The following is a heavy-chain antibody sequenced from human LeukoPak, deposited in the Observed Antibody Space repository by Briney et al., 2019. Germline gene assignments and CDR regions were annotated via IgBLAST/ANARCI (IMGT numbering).Heavy chain of an antibody. CDR2: ISSNGGST. CDR3: VNTREYSGYLYDR. D-gene: IGHD5-12*01. J-gene: IGHJ4*02. Sequence: GGSLRLSCSASGFPFIRYAMHWVRQAPGKGLEYVSAISSNGGSTYYADSVKGRFTISRDNSKNTLYLQMSSLRAEDTAVHYCVNTREYSGYLYDRWGQGTLVTVSS. CDR1: GFPFIRYA. V-gene: IGHV3-64D*06.